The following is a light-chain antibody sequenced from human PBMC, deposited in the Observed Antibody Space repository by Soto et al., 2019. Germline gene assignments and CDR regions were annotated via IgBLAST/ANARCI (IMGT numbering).Light chain of an antibody. V-gene: IGKV3-15*01. Sequence: IALTQAPATPSAPSGARATLSCLASQIISIDLAWYQQKPGQAPRLLIYGASTRATGIPVRFSGSASGTEFTLIISSLQSEDFTVYYCQQYNKWPLTFGQGTKVDI. CDR1: QIISID. CDR2: GAS. CDR3: QQYNKWPLT. J-gene: IGKJ1*01.